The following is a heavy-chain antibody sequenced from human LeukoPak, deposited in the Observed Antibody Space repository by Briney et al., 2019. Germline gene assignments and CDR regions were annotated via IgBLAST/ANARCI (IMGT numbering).Heavy chain of an antibody. V-gene: IGHV4-59*04. D-gene: IGHD5/OR15-5a*01. J-gene: IGHJ4*02. CDR3: ATLVSTRYYFDY. Sequence: SETLSLTCTVSGGSISSYYWGWIRQPPGKGLEWIGNIYHSGVTYYNHFNSSLKSRVTISIDTSKNQFSLRLTSVTAADTAVYFCATLVSTRYYFDYWGQGTLVTVSS. CDR2: IYHSGVT. CDR1: GGSISSYY.